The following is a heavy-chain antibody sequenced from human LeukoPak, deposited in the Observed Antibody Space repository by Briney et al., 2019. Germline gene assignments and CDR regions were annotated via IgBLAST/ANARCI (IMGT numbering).Heavy chain of an antibody. J-gene: IGHJ4*02. CDR1: GGSISSGNYY. CDR2: IYTSGST. D-gene: IGHD4/OR15-4a*01. CDR3: ARESDLSNYDRTEY. V-gene: IGHV4-61*02. Sequence: SQTLSLTCTVSGGSISSGNYYWSWIRQPAGKGLEWIGRIYTSGSTTYNPSLKSRVTISADTSKNQVALKLSSVTAADTAMYYCARESDLSNYDRTEYWGQGTLVTVSS.